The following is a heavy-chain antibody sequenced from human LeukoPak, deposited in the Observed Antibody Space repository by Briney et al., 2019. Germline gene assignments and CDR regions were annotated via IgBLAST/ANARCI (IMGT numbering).Heavy chain of an antibody. J-gene: IGHJ3*02. CDR2: MNPNSGNT. Sequence: ASVKVSCKASGYTFTSYDINWVRQATGQGLEWMGWMNPNSGNTGYAQKFQGRVTMTRHTSISTAYMELSSLRSEDTAVYYCARQDYGDYFITAFDIWGQGTMVTVSS. CDR1: GYTFTSYD. CDR3: ARQDYGDYFITAFDI. D-gene: IGHD4-17*01. V-gene: IGHV1-8*01.